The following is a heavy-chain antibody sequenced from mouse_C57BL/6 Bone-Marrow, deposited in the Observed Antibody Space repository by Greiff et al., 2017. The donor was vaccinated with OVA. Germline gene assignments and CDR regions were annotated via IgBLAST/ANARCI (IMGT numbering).Heavy chain of an antibody. J-gene: IGHJ2*01. Sequence: QVQLQQSGAELARPGASVKLSCKASGYTFTSYGISWVKQRTGQGLEWIGEIYPRSGNTYYNEKFKGKATLTADKSSSTAYMELRSLTSEDSAVYYCTRSGTGNSYYFDYWGQGTTLTVSS. V-gene: IGHV1-81*01. CDR2: IYPRSGNT. CDR1: GYTFTSYG. D-gene: IGHD3-1*01. CDR3: TRSGTGNSYYFDY.